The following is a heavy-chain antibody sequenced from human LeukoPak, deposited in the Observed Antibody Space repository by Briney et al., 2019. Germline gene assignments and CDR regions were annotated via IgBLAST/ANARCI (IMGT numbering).Heavy chain of an antibody. CDR3: ARHPTLYPD. CDR2: INSDGSSG. CDR1: GFTFSSYW. Sequence: PGGSLRLSCAASGFTFSSYWMHWVRQAPGKGLVWVSRINSDGSSGNYADSVKGRFTISRDNANNTLYLQMNSLRAEDTAVYYCARHPTLYPDWGQGTLVTVSS. D-gene: IGHD2-8*01. J-gene: IGHJ4*02. V-gene: IGHV3-74*01.